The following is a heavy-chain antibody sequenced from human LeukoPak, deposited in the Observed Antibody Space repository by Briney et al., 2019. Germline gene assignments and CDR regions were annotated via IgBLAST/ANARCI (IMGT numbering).Heavy chain of an antibody. CDR2: ISYDGSNK. V-gene: IGHV3-30-3*01. J-gene: IGHJ4*02. CDR1: GFXFGSYA. CDR3: ARDPGVSTYSSSWAYYFDY. D-gene: IGHD6-13*01. Sequence: GGSLRLSCAASGFXFGSYAIHWVRQAPGKGLEWVAVISYDGSNKYYADSVKGRFTISRDNSKNTLYLQMNSLRAEDTAVYYCARDPGVSTYSSSWAYYFDYWGQGTLVTVSS.